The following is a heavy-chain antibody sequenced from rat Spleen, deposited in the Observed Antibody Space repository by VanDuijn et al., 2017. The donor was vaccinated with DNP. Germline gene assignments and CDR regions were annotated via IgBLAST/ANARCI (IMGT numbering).Heavy chain of an antibody. CDR3: ARKNWELDY. D-gene: IGHD5-1*01. CDR1: GFTFSNYD. Sequence: EVQLVESGGGLVQPGRSLKLSCAASGFTFSNYDMAWVRQAPTKGLEWVASISPSGGSTYYRDSVKGRFTVSRDNAKSSLYLQMDSLRSEDTATYYCARKNWELDYWGQGVMVTVSS. CDR2: ISPSGGST. J-gene: IGHJ2*01. V-gene: IGHV5-25*01.